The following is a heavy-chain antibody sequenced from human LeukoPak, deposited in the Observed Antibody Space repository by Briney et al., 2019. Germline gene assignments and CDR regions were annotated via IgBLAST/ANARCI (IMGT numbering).Heavy chain of an antibody. D-gene: IGHD7-27*01. CDR2: IYHSGST. CDR3: ARADLGIFGRTNVFDY. J-gene: IGHJ4*02. Sequence: SETLSLTCTVSGGSINYYYWMWIRQPPGKGLEWIGYIYHSGSTYYNPSLKSRVTISVDRSKNQFSLKLSSVTAADTAVYYCARADLGIFGRTNVFDYWGQGTLVTVSS. V-gene: IGHV4-30-2*01. CDR1: GGSINYYY.